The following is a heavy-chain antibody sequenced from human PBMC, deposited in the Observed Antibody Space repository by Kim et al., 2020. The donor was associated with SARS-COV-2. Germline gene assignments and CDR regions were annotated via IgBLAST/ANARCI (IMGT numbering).Heavy chain of an antibody. CDR3: ARGGPTGGGDY. V-gene: IGHV3-74*01. D-gene: IGHD7-27*01. CDR2: INSDGSST. J-gene: IGHJ4*02. CDR1: GFTFSSYW. Sequence: GGSLRLSCAATGFTFSSYWMHWVRQAPGKGLVWVSRINSDGSSTTYADSVKGRFTVSRDNAKNTLYLQMNSLRAEDTAVYYCARGGPTGGGDYWGQGTLVTVSS.